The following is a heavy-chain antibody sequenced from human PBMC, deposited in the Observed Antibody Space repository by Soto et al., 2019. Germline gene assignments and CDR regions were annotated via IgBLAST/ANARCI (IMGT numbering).Heavy chain of an antibody. D-gene: IGHD1-26*01. CDR1: GGSISSGGYY. CDR3: ARDKIPGLLDYYYGMDV. J-gene: IGHJ6*02. CDR2: IYYSGST. V-gene: IGHV4-31*03. Sequence: LSLTCTVSGGSISSGGYYWSWIRQHPGKGLEWIGYIYYSGSTYYNPSLKSRVTISVDTSKNQFSLKLSSVTAADTAVYYCARDKIPGLLDYYYGMDVWGQGTTVTVSS.